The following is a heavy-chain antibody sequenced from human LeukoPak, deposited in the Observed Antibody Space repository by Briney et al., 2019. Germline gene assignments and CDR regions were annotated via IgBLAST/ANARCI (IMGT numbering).Heavy chain of an antibody. CDR2: IFPSGGEI. CDR3: ATYRQVLLPFES. Sequence: GGTLRLSCAASGFTFSAFAMIWVRQPPGKGLEWVSSIFPSGGEIHYADSVRGRFTISRDNSKSTLSLQMNSLRAEDTAIYYCATYRQVLLPFESWGQGTLVTVSS. J-gene: IGHJ4*02. D-gene: IGHD2-8*02. CDR1: GFTFSAFA. V-gene: IGHV3-23*01.